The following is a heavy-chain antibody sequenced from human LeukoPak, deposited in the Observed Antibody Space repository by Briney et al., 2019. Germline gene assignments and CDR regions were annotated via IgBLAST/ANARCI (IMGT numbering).Heavy chain of an antibody. CDR3: ARRVSATRWFDP. V-gene: IGHV3-74*01. Sequence: QPGRSLRLSCAASGFTFSSYWMHWVRQAPGKGLVWVSRINSDGSTTNYADSVKGRFTISRDNAENTLYLQMNSLRVEDTAVYYCARRVSATRWFDPWGQGTLVSVSS. CDR1: GFTFSSYW. D-gene: IGHD2-15*01. CDR2: INSDGSTT. J-gene: IGHJ5*02.